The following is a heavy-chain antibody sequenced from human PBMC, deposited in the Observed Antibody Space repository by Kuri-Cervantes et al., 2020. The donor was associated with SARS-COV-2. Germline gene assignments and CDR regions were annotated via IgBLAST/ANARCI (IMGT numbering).Heavy chain of an antibody. Sequence: ASVKVSCKASGYTFTSYGISWVRQAPGQGLEWMGGFDPEDGETIYAQKFQGRVTMTEDTSTGTAYMELSSLRSEDTAVYYCAKDRGSSGWSWVYYYYGMDVWGQGTTVTVSS. J-gene: IGHJ6*02. D-gene: IGHD6-19*01. CDR1: GYTFTSYG. CDR2: FDPEDGET. CDR3: AKDRGSSGWSWVYYYYGMDV. V-gene: IGHV1-24*01.